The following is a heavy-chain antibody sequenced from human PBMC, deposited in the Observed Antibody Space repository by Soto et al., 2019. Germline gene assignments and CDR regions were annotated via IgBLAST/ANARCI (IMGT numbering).Heavy chain of an antibody. J-gene: IGHJ4*02. CDR2: VSSNGRDK. CDR1: GFSFSSYS. Sequence: EVQLGESGGGLVKPGGSLRLSCAGSGFSFSSYSISWVRQAPGKGLEWVSCVSSNGRDKYYADSAKGRFTISRDNTQNSVFLQMNSLRAEDTAVYYCAKVGPVWGAADFGGQGTPVTVSS. V-gene: IGHV3-21*02. D-gene: IGHD3-16*01. CDR3: AKVGPVWGAADF.